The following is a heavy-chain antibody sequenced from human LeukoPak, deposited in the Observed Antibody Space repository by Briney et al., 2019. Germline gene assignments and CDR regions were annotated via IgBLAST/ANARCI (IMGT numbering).Heavy chain of an antibody. J-gene: IGHJ2*01. CDR1: GASISSYY. V-gene: IGHV4-59*01. CDR3: ARVRPDTWYFDL. Sequence: SETLSLTCTVSGASISSYYWSWIRQPPGKGLEWIGYIYYSGNTNQNPSFKSRVTIPIDTSKNQFSLRLSSVTAADTAVYYCARVRPDTWYFDLWGRGTLVTVSS. CDR2: IYYSGNT.